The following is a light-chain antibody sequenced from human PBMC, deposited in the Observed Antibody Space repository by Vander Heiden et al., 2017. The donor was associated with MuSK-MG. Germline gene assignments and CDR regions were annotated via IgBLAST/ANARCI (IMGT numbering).Light chain of an antibody. CDR3: QQYGNVPPYT. J-gene: IGKJ2*01. Sequence: DIQMTQSPSSLSASVGDRVTMHCQASQDMSTYLDWYEQKAGREPQFMTYDASKFEAGVPSRFSVSGSGTQFTFTISSLQPEDIATDDYQQYGNVPPYTFGQGTKLEI. CDR1: QDMSTY. CDR2: DAS. V-gene: IGKV1-33*01.